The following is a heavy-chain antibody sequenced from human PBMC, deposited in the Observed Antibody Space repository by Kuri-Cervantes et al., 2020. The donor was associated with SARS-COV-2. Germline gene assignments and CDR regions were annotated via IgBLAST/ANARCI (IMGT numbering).Heavy chain of an antibody. CDR1: GVTFSRSA. CDR2: IIPSFGTV. Sequence: SVKVSCKASGVTFSRSAISWVRQAPGQGLEWIGGIIPSFGTVNYAQKFPGRVTITADELTTTAYMELSSLRSEDTAVYYCAREVLPAAHSNYYYYMDVWGKGTTVTVSS. V-gene: IGHV1-69*13. CDR3: AREVLPAAHSNYYYYMDV. J-gene: IGHJ6*03. D-gene: IGHD2-2*01.